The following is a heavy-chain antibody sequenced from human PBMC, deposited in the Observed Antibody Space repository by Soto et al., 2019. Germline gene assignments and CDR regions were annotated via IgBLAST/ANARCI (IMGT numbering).Heavy chain of an antibody. J-gene: IGHJ4*02. Sequence: QVQLVQSGAEVKKPGASVKVSCKASGYTFTSYFSSWVRQAPGQVLEGMGWISAYNGNTNYVQKLQGRVTMTTETSTSTAYMELRSRRSDDTAVYYCARDLPPSDYWGQGTLVTVSS. V-gene: IGHV1-18*01. CDR3: ARDLPPSDY. CDR1: GYTFTSYF. CDR2: ISAYNGNT.